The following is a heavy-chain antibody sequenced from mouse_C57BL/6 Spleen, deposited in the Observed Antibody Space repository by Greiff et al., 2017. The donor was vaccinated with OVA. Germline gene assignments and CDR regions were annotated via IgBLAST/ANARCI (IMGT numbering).Heavy chain of an antibody. J-gene: IGHJ1*03. D-gene: IGHD1-1*01. CDR3: ARSSGSSYWYFDV. CDR2: IRNKANGYTT. V-gene: IGHV7-3*01. CDR1: GFTFTDYY. Sequence: EVKLQESGGGLVQPGGSLSLSCAASGFTFTDYYMSWVRQPPGKALEWLGFIRNKANGYTTEYSASVKGRFTISRDNSQSILYLQMNALRAEDSATYYCARSSGSSYWYFDVWGTGTTVTVSS.